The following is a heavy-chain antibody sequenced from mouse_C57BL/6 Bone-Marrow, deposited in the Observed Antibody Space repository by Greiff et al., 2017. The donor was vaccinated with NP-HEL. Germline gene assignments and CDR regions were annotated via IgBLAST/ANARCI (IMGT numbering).Heavy chain of an antibody. CDR2: IYPRSGNT. CDR3: ASYYYGSRGVDYAMDY. V-gene: IGHV1-81*01. CDR1: GYTFTSYG. J-gene: IGHJ4*01. Sequence: QVQLKESGAELARPGASVKLSCKASGYTFTSYGISWVKQRTGQGLEWIGEIYPRSGNTYYNEKFKGKATLTADKSSSTAYMELRSLTSEDSAVYFCASYYYGSRGVDYAMDYWGQGTSVTVSS. D-gene: IGHD1-1*01.